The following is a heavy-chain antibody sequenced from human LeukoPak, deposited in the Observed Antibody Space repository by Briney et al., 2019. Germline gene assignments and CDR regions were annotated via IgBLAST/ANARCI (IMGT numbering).Heavy chain of an antibody. CDR1: GGSISSYY. CDR3: ASDYGSGPKGFDP. D-gene: IGHD3-10*01. V-gene: IGHV4-59*01. Sequence: SETLSLTCTVSGGSISSYYWSWIRQPPGKGLEWIGYIYYSGSTNYNPSLKSRVTISVDTSKNQFSLKLSSVTAADTAVYYCASDYGSGPKGFDPWGQGTLVTVSS. CDR2: IYYSGST. J-gene: IGHJ5*02.